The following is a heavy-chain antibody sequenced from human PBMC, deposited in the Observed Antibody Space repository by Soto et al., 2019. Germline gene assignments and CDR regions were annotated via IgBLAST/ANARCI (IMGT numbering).Heavy chain of an antibody. V-gene: IGHV1-69*13. CDR3: ASRRWLYHGNWFDP. Sequence: GASVKVSCKASGGTFSSYAISWVRQAPGQGLEWMGGIIPIFGTANYAQKFQGRVTITADESTSTAYMELSSLRSEDTAVYYCASRRWLYHGNWFDPWGQGTLVTVSS. D-gene: IGHD3-22*01. CDR2: IIPIFGTA. CDR1: GGTFSSYA. J-gene: IGHJ5*02.